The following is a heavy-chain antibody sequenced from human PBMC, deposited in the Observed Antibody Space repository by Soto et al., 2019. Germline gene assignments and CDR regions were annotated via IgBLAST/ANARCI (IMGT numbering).Heavy chain of an antibody. J-gene: IGHJ6*02. CDR1: GGSFSNFG. CDR3: ASPRELSYSYFYFFTLDV. D-gene: IGHD2-21*01. Sequence: SVKVSCKASGGSFSNFGISWVRQAPGQGLEWMGGIVPVFGRPNYAQRFRGRLTITADESTSTGYMELISLRSDDTAVYYCASPRELSYSYFYFFTLDVWGQGTTVTVSS. CDR2: IVPVFGRP. V-gene: IGHV1-69*13.